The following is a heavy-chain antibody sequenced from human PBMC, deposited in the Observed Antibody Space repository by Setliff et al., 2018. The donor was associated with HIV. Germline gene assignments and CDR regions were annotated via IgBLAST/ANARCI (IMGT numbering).Heavy chain of an antibody. J-gene: IGHJ4*02. Sequence: GGSLRLSCAASGFTFTDYWMHWVRQVPGQWLVWVSRINVDGSSISYADSVKGRFTISRDNANNLVYLQMNSLRVEDTAVYFCARWGSGSYERVCDYWGQGMLVTVSS. CDR3: ARWGSGSYERVCDY. CDR2: INVDGSSI. D-gene: IGHD1-26*01. V-gene: IGHV3-74*01. CDR1: GFTFTDYW.